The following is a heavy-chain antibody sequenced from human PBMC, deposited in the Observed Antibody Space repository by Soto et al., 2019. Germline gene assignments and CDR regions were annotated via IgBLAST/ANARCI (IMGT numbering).Heavy chain of an antibody. CDR2: IYYSGST. CDR1: GGSISSGGYY. V-gene: IGHV4-31*03. J-gene: IGHJ4*02. Sequence: QVQLQESGPGLVKPSQTLSLTCTVSGGSISSGGYYWSWIRQHPGKGLEWIGYIYYSGSTYYNPSLKSRVXIXVXXSKNQFSLKLSSVTAADTAVYYCARVGYGDYFPDYWGQGTLVTVSS. D-gene: IGHD4-17*01. CDR3: ARVGYGDYFPDY.